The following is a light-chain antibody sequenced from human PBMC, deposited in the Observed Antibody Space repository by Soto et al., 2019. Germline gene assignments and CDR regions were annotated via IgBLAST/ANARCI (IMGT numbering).Light chain of an antibody. Sequence: DIVMTQSPDSLAVSLGERATINCKSSQRVLYSSNNKNYLAWYQQRPGHPPKLLIYWASTRESGVPDRFSGSGSGTDFNLTITSLQAEDVAVYCCQQYESTPPTFGQGTKLEIK. CDR2: WAS. CDR3: QQYESTPPT. V-gene: IGKV4-1*01. J-gene: IGKJ2*01. CDR1: QRVLYSSNNKNY.